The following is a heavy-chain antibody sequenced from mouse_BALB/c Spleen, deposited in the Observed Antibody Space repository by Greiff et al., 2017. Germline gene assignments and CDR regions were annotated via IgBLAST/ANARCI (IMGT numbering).Heavy chain of an antibody. CDR1: GFTFSSYG. J-gene: IGHJ2*01. CDR2: INSNGGST. V-gene: IGHV5-6-3*01. CDR3: ARVLYYGSSYYFDY. Sequence: EVKVEESGGGLVQPGGSLKLSCAASGFTFSSYGMSWVRQTPDKRLELVATINSNGGSTYYPDSVKGRFTISRDNAKNTLYLQMSSLKSEDTAMYYCARVLYYGSSYYFDYWGQGTTLTVSS. D-gene: IGHD1-1*01.